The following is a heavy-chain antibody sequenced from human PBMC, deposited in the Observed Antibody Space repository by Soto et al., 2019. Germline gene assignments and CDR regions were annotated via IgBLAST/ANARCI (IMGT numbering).Heavy chain of an antibody. CDR3: ARDLHQLRGSGNGWFDP. Sequence: EVQLVESGGGLVQPGGSLRLSCAASGFTFSSYSMNWVRQAPGTGLEWGSYISSSSSTIYYADSEKGRFTISRDNAKNSLYLQMNSLRAEDTAVYYCARDLHQLRGSGNGWFDPWCQGSLVTVS. CDR2: ISSSSSTI. CDR1: GFTFSSYS. V-gene: IGHV3-48*01. J-gene: IGHJ5*02. D-gene: IGHD3-10*01.